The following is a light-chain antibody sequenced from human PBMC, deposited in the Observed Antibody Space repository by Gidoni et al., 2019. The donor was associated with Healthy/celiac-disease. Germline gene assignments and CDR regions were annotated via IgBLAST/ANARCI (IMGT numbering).Light chain of an antibody. Sequence: DLEMTQSPLSLPVTPGEPNSISCRSSQSLLHSNGYNYLDWYLQKPGQSPQLLIYWGSNRASAVPDRFSGSGSGTDFTLKISRVEAEDVGVYYCMQALQTPRYTFGQGTKLEIK. CDR3: MQALQTPRYT. V-gene: IGKV2-28*01. J-gene: IGKJ2*01. CDR1: QSLLHSNGYNY. CDR2: WGS.